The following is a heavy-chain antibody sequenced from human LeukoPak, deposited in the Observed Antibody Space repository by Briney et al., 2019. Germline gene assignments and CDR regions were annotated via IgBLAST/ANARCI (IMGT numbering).Heavy chain of an antibody. CDR2: IYHSGST. D-gene: IGHD1-26*01. CDR3: ARVMVGAATGDPAFDP. J-gene: IGHJ5*02. Sequence: SETLSLTCAVSGYSISSGYYWGWIRQPPGKGLEWIGSIYHSGSTYYNPSLKSRVTISVDTSKNQFSLKLSSVTAADTAVYYCARVMVGAATGDPAFDPWGQGTLVTVSS. V-gene: IGHV4-38-2*01. CDR1: GYSISSGYY.